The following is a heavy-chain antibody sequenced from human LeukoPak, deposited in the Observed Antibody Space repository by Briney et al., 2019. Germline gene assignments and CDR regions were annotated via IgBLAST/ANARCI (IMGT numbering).Heavy chain of an antibody. V-gene: IGHV4-59*01. CDR3: ARTYCSSTSCPLDY. J-gene: IGHJ4*02. D-gene: IGHD2-2*01. CDR2: IYYSGST. CDR1: GGSISSYY. Sequence: SETLSLTCTVSGGSISSYYWSWIRQPPGKGLEWIGYIYYSGSTNYNPSLKSRVTISVDTSKNQFSLKLCSVTAADTAVYYCARTYCSSTSCPLDYWGQGTLVTVSS.